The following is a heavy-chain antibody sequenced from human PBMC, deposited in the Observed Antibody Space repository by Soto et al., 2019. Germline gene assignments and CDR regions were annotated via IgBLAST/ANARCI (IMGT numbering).Heavy chain of an antibody. CDR2: INHSGST. CDR1: GGSFSGYY. D-gene: IGHD3-3*01. J-gene: IGHJ4*02. CDR3: ARVASLYYDFWSGYYSY. V-gene: IGHV4-34*01. Sequence: SETLSLTCAVYGGSFSGYYWSWIRQPPGKGLEWIGEINHSGSTNYNPSLKSRVTISVDTSKNQFSLKLSSVTAADTAVYYCARVASLYYDFWSGYYSYWGQGTLVTVSS.